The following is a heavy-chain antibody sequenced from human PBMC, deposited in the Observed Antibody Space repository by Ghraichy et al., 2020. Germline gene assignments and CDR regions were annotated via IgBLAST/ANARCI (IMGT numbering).Heavy chain of an antibody. CDR1: GFTFSSYA. D-gene: IGHD3-3*01. J-gene: IGHJ6*02. V-gene: IGHV3-23*01. CDR3: AKGREWAREIYGMDV. Sequence: GGSLRLSCAASGFTFSSYAMSWVRQAPGKGLEWVSAISGSGGSTYYADSVKGRFTISRDNSKNTLYLQMNSLRAEDTAVYYCAKGREWAREIYGMDVWGQVTTVTVSS. CDR2: ISGSGGST.